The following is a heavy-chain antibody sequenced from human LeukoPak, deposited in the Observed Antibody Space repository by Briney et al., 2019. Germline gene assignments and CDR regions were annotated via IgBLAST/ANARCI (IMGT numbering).Heavy chain of an antibody. D-gene: IGHD1-1*01. CDR3: ARVGTWELQRVFDY. Sequence: GRSLRLSCAPSGFMFSDYWMTWVRQVPGTVLEWVANINRHGNEVHYVDSVKGRFTISRDNAKNSLYLQLDSLRVEDTAVYYCARVGTWELQRVFDYWGQGTLVTVSS. J-gene: IGHJ4*02. V-gene: IGHV3-7*01. CDR1: GFMFSDYW. CDR2: INRHGNEV.